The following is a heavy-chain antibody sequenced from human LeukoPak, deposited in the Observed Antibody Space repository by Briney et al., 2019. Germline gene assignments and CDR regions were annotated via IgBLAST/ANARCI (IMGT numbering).Heavy chain of an antibody. J-gene: IGHJ4*02. CDR3: ARASSDDTAMATPFAY. CDR1: GGTFNNYA. V-gene: IGHV1-69*01. Sequence: SVKVSCKASGGTFNNYAINWVRQAPGQGLEWMGGITPIFGTANYLQNFQGRVTITADESTRTAYMELSRLRSEDTAIYYCARASSDDTAMATPFAYWGQGTLVTVSS. CDR2: ITPIFGTA. D-gene: IGHD5-18*01.